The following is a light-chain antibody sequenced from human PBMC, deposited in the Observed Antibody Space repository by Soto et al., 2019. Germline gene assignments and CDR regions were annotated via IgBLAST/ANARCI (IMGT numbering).Light chain of an antibody. Sequence: LTQSPGTLSLSPGERATLSCRASQSVRAYYLAWYQQKPGQAPRLLISGATTRATGIPDRFSGSGSGTDFTLTLNRLEPEDCAVYYCQQYSDSPRTFGQGTKVEIK. CDR3: QQYSDSPRT. CDR2: GAT. V-gene: IGKV3-20*01. J-gene: IGKJ1*01. CDR1: QSVRAYY.